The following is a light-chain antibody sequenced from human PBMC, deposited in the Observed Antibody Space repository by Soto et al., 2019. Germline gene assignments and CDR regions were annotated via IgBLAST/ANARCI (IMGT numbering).Light chain of an antibody. CDR3: QQYYSLWT. CDR1: QGISSY. CDR2: AAS. V-gene: IGKV1-8*01. J-gene: IGKJ1*01. Sequence: AIRMTQSPSSLSASTGDRVTITCRASQGISSYLAWYQQKPGKAPKLLIYAASTLQSGVPSRFSGSGSGTDFTLTISCLQSEDFATYYCQQYYSLWTFGQGTKVEIK.